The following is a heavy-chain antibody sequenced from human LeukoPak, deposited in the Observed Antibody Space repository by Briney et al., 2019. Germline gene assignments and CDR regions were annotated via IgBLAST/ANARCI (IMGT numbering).Heavy chain of an antibody. CDR2: IYYSGTT. V-gene: IGHV4-39*07. CDR3: ARVGRVVATITSGSAYGMDV. D-gene: IGHD5-12*01. J-gene: IGHJ6*02. Sequence: PSETLSLTCTMSSGSISRSDYYWAWIRQPPGRGLEWIGSIYYSGTTYYNPSLKSRVTILVDTSKTQFSLKLSSVTAADTAVYYCARVGRVVATITSGSAYGMDVWGQGTTVTVSS. CDR1: SGSISRSDYY.